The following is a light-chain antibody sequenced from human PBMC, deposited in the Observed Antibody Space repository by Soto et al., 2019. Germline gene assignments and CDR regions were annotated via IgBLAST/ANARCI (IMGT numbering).Light chain of an antibody. J-gene: IGKJ5*01. V-gene: IGKV3-11*01. CDR2: DTS. CDR1: QSVNIY. Sequence: VLTQSPATLSLSPGERANLSCRASQSVNIYLAWFQQKPGQAPRLLIYDTSNRSTGIPARFSGSGSGTDFTLTISSLEPEDFAVYYCQQRITWPPITFGQGTRLEIK. CDR3: QQRITWPPIT.